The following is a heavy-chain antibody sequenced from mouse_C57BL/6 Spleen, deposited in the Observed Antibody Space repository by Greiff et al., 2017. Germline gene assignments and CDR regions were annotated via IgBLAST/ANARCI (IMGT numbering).Heavy chain of an antibody. V-gene: IGHV1-62-2*01. J-gene: IGHJ2*01. CDR1: GYTFTEYT. CDR3: ARHEVGYDYGEGYFDY. CDR2: FYPGSGSI. D-gene: IGHD2-4*01. Sequence: QVQLQQSGAELVKPGASVKLSCKASGYTFTEYTIHWVKQRPGQGLEWIGWFYPGSGSIKYNEKFKDKATLTADKSSSTVYMELSRLTSEDSAVYFCARHEVGYDYGEGYFDYWGQGTTLTVSS.